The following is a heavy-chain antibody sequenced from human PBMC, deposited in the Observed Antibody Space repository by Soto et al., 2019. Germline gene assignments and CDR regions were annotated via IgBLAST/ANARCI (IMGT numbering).Heavy chain of an antibody. Sequence: SETLSLTCAVSGGSISSGGYSWSWIRQPPGKGLEWIGYIYHSGSTYYNPSLKSRVTISVDRSKNQFSLKLSSVTAADTAVYYCARFRGRAARPRWGEWFDPWGQGTLVTVSS. V-gene: IGHV4-30-2*01. D-gene: IGHD6-6*01. CDR2: IYHSGST. J-gene: IGHJ5*02. CDR1: GGSISSGGYS. CDR3: ARFRGRAARPRWGEWFDP.